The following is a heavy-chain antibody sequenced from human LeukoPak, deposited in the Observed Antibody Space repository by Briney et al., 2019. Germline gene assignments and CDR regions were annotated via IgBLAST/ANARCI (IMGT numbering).Heavy chain of an antibody. CDR1: GYNFITYA. Sequence: ASVKVSCKASGYNFITYAITWVRQAPGQGLEWMGWISPDSGNTNYAQNLQGRVTMTTDTATSTAYMELRSLRSDDTAVYYCARQSAYGAIEGFDPWGQGTLVTVSS. CDR3: ARQSAYGAIEGFDP. V-gene: IGHV1-18*04. D-gene: IGHD4-17*01. CDR2: ISPDSGNT. J-gene: IGHJ5*02.